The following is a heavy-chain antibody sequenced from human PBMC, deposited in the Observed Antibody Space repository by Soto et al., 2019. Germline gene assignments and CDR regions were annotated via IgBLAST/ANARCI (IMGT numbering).Heavy chain of an antibody. CDR1: GGTFSSYA. CDR2: IIPIFGTA. V-gene: IGHV1-69*13. Sequence: GASVKVSCKASGGTFSSYAISWVRQAPGQGLEWMGGIIPIFGTANYAQKFQGRVTITADESTSTAYMELSSLRSEDTAVYYCARDRFATGSFDYWGQGTLVTVSS. J-gene: IGHJ4*02. D-gene: IGHD3-10*01. CDR3: ARDRFATGSFDY.